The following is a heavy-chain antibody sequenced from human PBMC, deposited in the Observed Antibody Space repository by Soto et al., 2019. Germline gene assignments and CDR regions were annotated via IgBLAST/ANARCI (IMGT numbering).Heavy chain of an antibody. CDR1: GGTFSSYA. V-gene: IGHV1-69*01. CDR2: IIPIFGTA. Sequence: VNVSCKASGGTFSSYAISWVRQAPGQGLEWMGGIIPIFGTANYAQKFQGRVTITADESTSTAYMELSSLRSEDTAVYYCARPIYCTNGVCYDGDYYGMDVWGQGTTVTVSS. CDR3: ARPIYCTNGVCYDGDYYGMDV. D-gene: IGHD2-8*01. J-gene: IGHJ6*02.